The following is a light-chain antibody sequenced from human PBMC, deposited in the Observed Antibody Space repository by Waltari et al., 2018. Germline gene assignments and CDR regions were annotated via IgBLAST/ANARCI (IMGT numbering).Light chain of an antibody. J-gene: IGKJ4*01. CDR3: QQYDSSPIT. CDR2: GAS. V-gene: IGKV3-20*01. Sequence: EIVLTQSPGTLSWSPGERATFSCRANQSVSNNYLAWYQQKLGQAPRLLMSGASTRATGIPDRFSGSGSGTDFTLAITRLESEDFAVYYCQQYDSSPITLGGGTKVEIK. CDR1: QSVSNNY.